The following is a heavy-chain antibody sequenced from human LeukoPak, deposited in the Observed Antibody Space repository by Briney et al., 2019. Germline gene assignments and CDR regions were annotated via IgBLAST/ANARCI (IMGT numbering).Heavy chain of an antibody. V-gene: IGHV3-20*01. D-gene: IGHD3-9*01. CDR1: GFTFDDYG. CDR3: ARGHTKYYDILTGYYPRNPDAFDI. J-gene: IGHJ3*02. CDR2: INWNGGST. Sequence: AGGSLRLSCAASGFTFDDYGMSWVRQAPGKGLEWVSGINWNGGSTGYADSVKGRFTISRDNAKNSLYLRMNSLRAEDTALYHCARGHTKYYDILTGYYPRNPDAFDIWGQGTMVTVSS.